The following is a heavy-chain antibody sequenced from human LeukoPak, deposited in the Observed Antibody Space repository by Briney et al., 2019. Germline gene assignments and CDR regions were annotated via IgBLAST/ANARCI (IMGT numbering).Heavy chain of an antibody. CDR3: ARGRLGWFDP. CDR2: IYYSGST. CDR1: GGSISSYY. J-gene: IGHJ5*02. Sequence: SETLSLTCTVSGGSISSYYWSWIRQPPGKGLEWIGYIYYSGSTDYNPSLKSRVTISVDTSKNQFSLKLSSVTAADTAVYYCARGRLGWFDPWGQGTLVTVSS. V-gene: IGHV4-59*01.